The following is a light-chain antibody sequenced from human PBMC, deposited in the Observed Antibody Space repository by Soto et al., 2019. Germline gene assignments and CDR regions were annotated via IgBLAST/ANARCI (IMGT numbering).Light chain of an antibody. CDR2: TAS. CDR1: PTIGTY. CDR3: QQNYNMPRVT. Sequence: DIQMTPSPSSLSASVGDRVTITCRASPTIGTYLNWYQQKPGKAPALLIYTASSLQSGVPSRFSGSGSGTDFTLTISSLQPEDFASYYCQQNYNMPRVTYGPGTKVEIK. V-gene: IGKV1-39*01. J-gene: IGKJ3*01.